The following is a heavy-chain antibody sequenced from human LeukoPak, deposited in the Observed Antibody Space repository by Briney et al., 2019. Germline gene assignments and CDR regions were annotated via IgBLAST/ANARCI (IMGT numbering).Heavy chain of an antibody. V-gene: IGHV4-34*01. CDR1: GGSFSGYY. D-gene: IGHD5-24*01. CDR2: INHSGST. CDR3: ARGGVWLQFAFDY. Sequence: PSETLSLTCAVYGGSFSGYYWSWIRQPPGKGLEWIGEINHSGSTNYNPSLKSRVTISVDTSKNQFSLKLSSVTAADTAVYYCARGGVWLQFAFDYWGQETLVTVSS. J-gene: IGHJ4*02.